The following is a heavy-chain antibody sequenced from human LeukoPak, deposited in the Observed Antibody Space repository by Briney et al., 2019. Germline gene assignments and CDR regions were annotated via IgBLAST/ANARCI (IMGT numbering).Heavy chain of an antibody. J-gene: IGHJ5*02. D-gene: IGHD1-26*01. Sequence: ASVKVSCKASGYTFTSYAISWVRQAPGQGLEWMGWISAYNGNTHYAQKAQDRVTMTRDTSISTAYMELSRLRSDDTAVYYCARVVGATPWFDPWGQGTLVTVSS. CDR1: GYTFTSYA. V-gene: IGHV1-18*01. CDR2: ISAYNGNT. CDR3: ARVVGATPWFDP.